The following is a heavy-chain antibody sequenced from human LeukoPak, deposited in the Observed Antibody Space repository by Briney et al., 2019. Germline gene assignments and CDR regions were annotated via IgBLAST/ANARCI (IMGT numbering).Heavy chain of an antibody. Sequence: GGSLRLSCAASGFTFSSYEMNWVRQAAGKGLEWVSYISSSGSTIYYADSVKGRFTISRENAKNSLYLQMNSLRAEDTAVYYCARLRLRINWFGPWGQGTLVTVSS. CDR2: ISSSGSTI. CDR1: GFTFSSYE. J-gene: IGHJ5*02. V-gene: IGHV3-48*03. D-gene: IGHD1-14*01. CDR3: ARLRLRINWFGP.